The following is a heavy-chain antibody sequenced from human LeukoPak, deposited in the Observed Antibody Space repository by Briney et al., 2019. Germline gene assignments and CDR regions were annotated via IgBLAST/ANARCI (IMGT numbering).Heavy chain of an antibody. CDR3: AKDLPPYSSRPEGYYFDY. Sequence: QPGRSLRLSCAASGFTFSSYGMHWVRQAPGKGLEWVAVIWYDGSNKYYADSVKGRFTISRDNSKNTLHLQMNSLRAEDTAVYYCAKDLPPYSSRPEGYYFDYWGQGTLVTVSS. CDR2: IWYDGSNK. D-gene: IGHD6-13*01. CDR1: GFTFSSYG. V-gene: IGHV3-33*06. J-gene: IGHJ4*02.